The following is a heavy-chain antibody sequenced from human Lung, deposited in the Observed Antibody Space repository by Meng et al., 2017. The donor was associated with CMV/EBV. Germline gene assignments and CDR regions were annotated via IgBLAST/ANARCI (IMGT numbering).Heavy chain of an antibody. V-gene: IGHV3-21*01. CDR3: ARHNYLWGSYPLDY. D-gene: IGHD3-16*01. J-gene: IGHJ4*02. Sequence: GGSLRLXCAASGFTFSSYTMNWVRQAPGKGLEWVSSISTRSSYIYYADSVKGRFTVSRDNAKNSLYLQMNSLGAEDTAVYYCARHNYLWGSYPLDYWGQGTXVTVSS. CDR2: ISTRSSYI. CDR1: GFTFSSYT.